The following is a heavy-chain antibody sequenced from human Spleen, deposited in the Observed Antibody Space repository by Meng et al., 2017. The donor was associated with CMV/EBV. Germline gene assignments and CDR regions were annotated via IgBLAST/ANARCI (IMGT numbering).Heavy chain of an antibody. D-gene: IGHD3-16*01. J-gene: IGHJ4*02. Sequence: ASVKVSCKASGYTFTSYDINWVRQATGQGLEWMGWMNPNSGNAGYAQKFQGRVTITRDTSTSTVYMELRSLRSEDTAVYYCARDPRSGEGYFDYWGQGTLVTVSS. CDR1: GYTFTSYD. CDR2: MNPNSGNA. CDR3: ARDPRSGEGYFDY. V-gene: IGHV1-8*03.